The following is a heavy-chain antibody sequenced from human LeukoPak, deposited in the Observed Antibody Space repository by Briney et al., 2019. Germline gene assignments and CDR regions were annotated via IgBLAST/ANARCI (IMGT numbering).Heavy chain of an antibody. CDR1: GFTFSSYA. CDR3: VTHTAMANFDY. Sequence: GGSLRLSCSASGFTFSSYAMHWVRQAPGKGLEYVSAISSNGGSTYYADPVKGRFTISRDNSKNTLYLQMSSLRAEDAAVYYCVTHTAMANFDYWGQGTLVTVSS. CDR2: ISSNGGST. D-gene: IGHD5-18*01. J-gene: IGHJ4*02. V-gene: IGHV3-64D*06.